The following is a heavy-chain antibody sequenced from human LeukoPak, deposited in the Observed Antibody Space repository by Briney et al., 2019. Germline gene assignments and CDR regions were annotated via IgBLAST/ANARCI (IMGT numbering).Heavy chain of an antibody. Sequence: GGSLRLSCAGSGFTVSNKYMSWVRQAPGKGLEWVSVMYDDGSIYNADSVKGRFTVSRDNSKNTVFLQMNSLRAEDTAVYYCATATVPARRGYDYWGQGTLVTVSS. D-gene: IGHD2-15*01. V-gene: IGHV3-66*01. CDR2: MYDDGSI. CDR3: ATATVPARRGYDY. CDR1: GFTVSNKY. J-gene: IGHJ4*02.